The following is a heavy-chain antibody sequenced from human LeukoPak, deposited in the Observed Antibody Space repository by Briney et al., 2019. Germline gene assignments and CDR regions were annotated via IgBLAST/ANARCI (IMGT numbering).Heavy chain of an antibody. CDR1: GGTFSSYA. J-gene: IGHJ3*02. CDR3: ASGEKTGTDAFDI. D-gene: IGHD1-1*01. V-gene: IGHV1-69*05. CDR2: IIPIFGTA. Sequence: GASVKVSCKASGGTFSSYAISWVRQAPGQGLDWMGGIIPIFGTANYAQKFQGRVTITTDESTSTAYMELSSLRSEDTAVYYCASGEKTGTDAFDIWGQGTMVTVSS.